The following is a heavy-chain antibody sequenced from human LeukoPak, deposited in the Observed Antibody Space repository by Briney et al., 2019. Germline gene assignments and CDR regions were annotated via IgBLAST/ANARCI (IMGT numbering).Heavy chain of an antibody. Sequence: PGGSLRLSCAASGFTFSSYSMNWFRQAPGKGLEWVSSISSGSSYIYYADSVKGRFTISRDNSKNTLYLQMNSLRAEDTAVYYCAKDSSSTWFGGDSKWGQGTLVTVSS. J-gene: IGHJ4*02. V-gene: IGHV3-21*01. D-gene: IGHD3-10*01. CDR2: ISSGSSYI. CDR1: GFTFSSYS. CDR3: AKDSSSTWFGGDSK.